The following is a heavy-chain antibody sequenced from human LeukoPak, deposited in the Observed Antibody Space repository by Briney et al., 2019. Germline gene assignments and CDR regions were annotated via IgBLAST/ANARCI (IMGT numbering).Heavy chain of an antibody. D-gene: IGHD1-26*01. J-gene: IGHJ3*02. Sequence: PSETLSLTCTVSGGSISSYYWSWLRQPPGKGLEWIGYIYYSGSTNYNPSLKSRVTISVDTSKNQFSLKLSSVTAADTAVYYCARHSGSYYDPWSDAFDIWGQGTMVTVSS. V-gene: IGHV4-59*08. CDR1: GGSISSYY. CDR2: IYYSGST. CDR3: ARHSGSYYDPWSDAFDI.